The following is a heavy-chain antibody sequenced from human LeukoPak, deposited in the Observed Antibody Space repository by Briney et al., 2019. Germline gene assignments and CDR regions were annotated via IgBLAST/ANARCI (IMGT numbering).Heavy chain of an antibody. Sequence: PSETLSLTCAVYGGSFSGYYWSWIRQPPGKGLEWIGEINHSGSTNYNPSLKSRVTISVDTSKNQFSLKLSSVTAADTAVYYCARGGYGHILNPYYFDYWGQGNLVTVSS. D-gene: IGHD5-12*01. CDR2: INHSGST. CDR1: GGSFSGYY. V-gene: IGHV4-34*01. CDR3: ARGGYGHILNPYYFDY. J-gene: IGHJ4*02.